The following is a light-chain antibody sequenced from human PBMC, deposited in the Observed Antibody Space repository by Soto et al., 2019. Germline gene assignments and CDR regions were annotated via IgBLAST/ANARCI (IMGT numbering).Light chain of an antibody. CDR3: TSYTSSDIWV. J-gene: IGLJ3*02. CDR1: SSDVGGYNY. CDR2: YVS. Sequence: QSALTQPASVSGSPGQSITISCTGTSSDVGGYNYVSWYQQHPGKAPKLMINYVSNQPSGVSNRCSGSKSGNTASLTISGLQAEEEAAYYCTSYTSSDIWVFGGGTKVPVL. V-gene: IGLV2-14*01.